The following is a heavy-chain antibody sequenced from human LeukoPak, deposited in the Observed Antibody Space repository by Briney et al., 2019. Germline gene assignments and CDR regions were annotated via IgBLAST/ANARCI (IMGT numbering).Heavy chain of an antibody. CDR1: GFTFSAYG. CDR3: AKSQHLVAEFDY. D-gene: IGHD1-14*01. Sequence: GGSLRLSCAASGFTFSAYGMHWVRQAPGKGLEWVAFIRFDGSSKYYADSVKGRFTISRDNSKNTLYLQMNSLRADDTAVYYCAKSQHLVAEFDYWGQGTLVTVSS. V-gene: IGHV3-30*02. J-gene: IGHJ4*02. CDR2: IRFDGSSK.